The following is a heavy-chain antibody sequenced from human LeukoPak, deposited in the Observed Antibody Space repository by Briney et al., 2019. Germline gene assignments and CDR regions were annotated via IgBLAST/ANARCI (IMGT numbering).Heavy chain of an antibody. D-gene: IGHD5-18*01. V-gene: IGHV3-7*01. CDR3: ARDLRTGYTYGYPLDY. CDR2: INQDGSLT. J-gene: IGHJ4*02. Sequence: GWSLRLSCAASGFTFNRYWLLWGCRAPGPGLEAVANINQDGSLTYYVDSVKGRFTISRDNAKNSLYLQMNSLRAEDTAFYHCARDLRTGYTYGYPLDYWGQGTLLTVSS. CDR1: GFTFNRYW.